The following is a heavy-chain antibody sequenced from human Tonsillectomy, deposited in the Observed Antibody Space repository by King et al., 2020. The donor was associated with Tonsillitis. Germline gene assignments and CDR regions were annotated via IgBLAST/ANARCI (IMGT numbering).Heavy chain of an antibody. J-gene: IGHJ3*02. Sequence: QLVQSGAEVKKPGESLKISCKGSGYSFTSYWIGWVRQMPGKGLEWVGIIYPGDSDTRYSPSFQGQVTISADKSISTAYLQWSSLKASDTAMYYCARQVYCGGDCYNPYAFDIWGQGTMVTVSS. CDR1: GYSFTSYW. V-gene: IGHV5-51*01. D-gene: IGHD2-21*02. CDR3: ARQVYCGGDCYNPYAFDI. CDR2: IYPGDSDT.